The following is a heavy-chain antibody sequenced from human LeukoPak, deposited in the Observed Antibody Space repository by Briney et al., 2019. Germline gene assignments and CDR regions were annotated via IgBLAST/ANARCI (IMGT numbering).Heavy chain of an antibody. CDR1: GYTFTSYD. D-gene: IGHD2/OR15-2a*01. CDR3: ARGLGSSSMNHSY. CDR2: MNPNSGST. Sequence: GASVKVSCKASGYTFTSYDINWVRQATGQGLEWMGWMNPNSGSTGYAQRFQGRVTMTRNTPINTAYMELRSLRSDDTAVYFCARGLGSSSMNHSYWGQGTLVTVSS. J-gene: IGHJ4*02. V-gene: IGHV1-8*01.